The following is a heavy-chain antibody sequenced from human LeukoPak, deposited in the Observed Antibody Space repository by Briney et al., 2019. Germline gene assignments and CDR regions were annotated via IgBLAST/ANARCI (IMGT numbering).Heavy chain of an antibody. V-gene: IGHV1-8*01. Sequence: ASVKVSCKASGYTFTSCDINWVRQATGQGLEWMGWMNPNSGSTGYAQKFQGRVTMTRNTSISTAYMELSSLRSEDTAVYYCARGFVVVVPAARPPTHYYYMDVWGKGTTVTVSS. CDR1: GYTFTSCD. D-gene: IGHD2-2*01. CDR3: ARGFVVVVPAARPPTHYYYMDV. J-gene: IGHJ6*03. CDR2: MNPNSGST.